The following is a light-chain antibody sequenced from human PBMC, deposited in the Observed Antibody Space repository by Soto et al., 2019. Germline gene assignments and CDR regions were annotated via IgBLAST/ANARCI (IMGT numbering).Light chain of an antibody. Sequence: QSVLTQPPSASGTPGQRVTISCSGSISNIGSHTVNWYQQLPGTAPKLLIYSNNQRPSGVPDRFSGSKSGTSASLAISGLQSEDEADYYCAAWDDSLNGVVFGGGTKLTVL. J-gene: IGLJ2*01. CDR1: ISNIGSHT. CDR3: AAWDDSLNGVV. V-gene: IGLV1-44*01. CDR2: SNN.